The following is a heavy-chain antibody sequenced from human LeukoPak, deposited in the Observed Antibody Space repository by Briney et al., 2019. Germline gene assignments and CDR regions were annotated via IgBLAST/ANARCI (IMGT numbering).Heavy chain of an antibody. CDR3: ARLTDSLTTIVDAFDI. CDR2: INPNSDDT. V-gene: IGHV1-2*02. J-gene: IGHJ3*02. D-gene: IGHD3-22*01. Sequence: ASVKVSCKASGYTFTGYYMDWVRQAPGQGLEWMGWINPNSDDTNYAQKFQGRVTMTRDTSISTAYMELNRLKSDDTAVYYCARLTDSLTTIVDAFDIWGQGTMVIVSS. CDR1: GYTFTGYY.